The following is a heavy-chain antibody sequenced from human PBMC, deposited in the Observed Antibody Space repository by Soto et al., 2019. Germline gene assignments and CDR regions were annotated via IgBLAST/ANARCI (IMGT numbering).Heavy chain of an antibody. CDR2: MSGSSSTT. V-gene: IGHV3-23*01. Sequence: GSLRLSCATSGLTFSNYAMSWVRQAPGGGLEWVSSMSGSSSTTYYADSVRGRFTISRDRSKNTLYLQMSSLRAEDTALYYCAKNQERELPRVIDFWGQGTLVTVSS. D-gene: IGHD1-7*01. J-gene: IGHJ4*02. CDR1: GLTFSNYA. CDR3: AKNQERELPRVIDF.